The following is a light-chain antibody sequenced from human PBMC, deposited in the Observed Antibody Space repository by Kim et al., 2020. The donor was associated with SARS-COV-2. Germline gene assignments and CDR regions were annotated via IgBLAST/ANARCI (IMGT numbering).Light chain of an antibody. J-gene: IGLJ3*02. CDR3: YSAADNNLV. Sequence: SYELTQPSSVSVSPGQTARITYSGDVLAKRYVRWFQQKPVQAPVLVIYKDSERPSGIPERFSGSSSGTTVTLTISGAQVEDEADYYCYSAADNNLVFGGGTQLTVL. CDR2: KDS. CDR1: VLAKRY. V-gene: IGLV3-27*01.